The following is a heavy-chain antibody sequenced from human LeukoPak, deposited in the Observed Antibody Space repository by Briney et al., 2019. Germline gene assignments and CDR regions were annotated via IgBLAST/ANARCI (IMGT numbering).Heavy chain of an antibody. CDR3: ARDHSGYEG. Sequence: GASVKVSCKASGGTFSSYAISWVRQAPGQGLEWMGRIIPILGIANYAQKFQGRVTITADKSTSTAYMELSSLRSEGTAVYYCARDHSGYEGWGQGTLVTVSS. CDR2: IIPILGIA. D-gene: IGHD5-12*01. CDR1: GGTFSSYA. J-gene: IGHJ4*02. V-gene: IGHV1-69*04.